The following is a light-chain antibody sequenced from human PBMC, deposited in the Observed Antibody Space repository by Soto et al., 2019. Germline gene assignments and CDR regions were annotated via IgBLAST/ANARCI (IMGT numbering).Light chain of an antibody. Sequence: IVLTQSPGTLSLSPGERATLSCRASQSVSSSYLAWYQQKPGQAPRLLIYDASKRATGIPARFSGSGSGTDFTLTISSLEPEDFAVYYCQHRSDWPRLTFGGGTKVDIK. CDR1: QSVSSSY. CDR3: QHRSDWPRLT. J-gene: IGKJ4*01. V-gene: IGKV3D-20*02. CDR2: DAS.